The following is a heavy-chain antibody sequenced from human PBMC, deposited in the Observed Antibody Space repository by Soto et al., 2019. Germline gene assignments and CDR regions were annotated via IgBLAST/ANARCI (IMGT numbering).Heavy chain of an antibody. CDR3: ARGLGACSSTSCPKGYYYYMDV. CDR1: GGSFSSYI. J-gene: IGHJ6*03. V-gene: IGHV1-69*10. Sequence: SSVKVSCKASGGSFSSYIISCVRQAPGQGLEWMGGIIPILGIANYAQKFQGRVTITADKSTSTAYMELSSLRSEDTAVYYCARGLGACSSTSCPKGYYYYMDVWGKGTTVTVSS. D-gene: IGHD2-2*01. CDR2: IIPILGIA.